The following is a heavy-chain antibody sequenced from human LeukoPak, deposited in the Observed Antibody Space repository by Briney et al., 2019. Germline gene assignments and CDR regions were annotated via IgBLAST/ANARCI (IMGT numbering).Heavy chain of an antibody. D-gene: IGHD3-22*01. Sequence: ASVKVSCKASGYTFSGYYMHWVRQAPGQGLEWMGWINPKSGGTNYAQKFQGRVTMARDTSISTAYMELSRLRFDDTAVYYCASGSSFDSSGRGFDYWGQGTLVTVSS. V-gene: IGHV1-2*02. CDR2: INPKSGGT. CDR1: GYTFSGYY. CDR3: ASGSSFDSSGRGFDY. J-gene: IGHJ4*02.